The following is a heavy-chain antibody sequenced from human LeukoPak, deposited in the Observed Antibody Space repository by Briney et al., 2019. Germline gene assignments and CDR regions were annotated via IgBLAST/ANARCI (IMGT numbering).Heavy chain of an antibody. Sequence: PGGSLRLSCAASGFTFSSYGMYWVRQAPGKELEWVAVIWYDGSNKYYADSVKGRFIISRDNSKNTLYLQMNSLRAEDTAVYYCARELGRVGAFDIWGQGTMVTVSS. CDR2: IWYDGSNK. J-gene: IGHJ3*02. CDR3: ARELGRVGAFDI. V-gene: IGHV3-33*01. CDR1: GFTFSSYG. D-gene: IGHD1-26*01.